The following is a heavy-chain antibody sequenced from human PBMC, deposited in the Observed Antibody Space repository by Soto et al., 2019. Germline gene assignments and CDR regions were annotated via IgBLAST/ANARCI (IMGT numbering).Heavy chain of an antibody. D-gene: IGHD6-19*01. CDR3: ARVGYSSGPSADY. CDR2: IYHSGST. CDR1: GGSISSSNW. Sequence: PSETLSLTCAVSGGSISSSNWWSWVRQPPGKGLEWIGEIYHSGSTNYNPSLKSRVTISVDKSKNQFSLKLSSVTAADTAVYYCARVGYSSGPSADYWGQGTLVTVSS. J-gene: IGHJ4*02. V-gene: IGHV4-4*02.